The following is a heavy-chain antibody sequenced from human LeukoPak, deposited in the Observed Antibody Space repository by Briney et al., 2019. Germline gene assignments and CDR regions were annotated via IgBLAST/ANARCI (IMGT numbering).Heavy chain of an antibody. CDR3: ARGGTQPATLYYYYRMDV. D-gene: IGHD2-2*01. CDR1: GHTFTNYN. V-gene: IGHV1-46*01. Sequence: GASVKVSCKASGHTFTNYNIHWVRQAPGQGLEWMGIINPRGGSTTYAQKSQGRVTMTSDTSASTVYMELSSLRSEDTAVYYCARGGTQPATLYYYYRMDVWGQGTTVTVSS. J-gene: IGHJ6*02. CDR2: INPRGGST.